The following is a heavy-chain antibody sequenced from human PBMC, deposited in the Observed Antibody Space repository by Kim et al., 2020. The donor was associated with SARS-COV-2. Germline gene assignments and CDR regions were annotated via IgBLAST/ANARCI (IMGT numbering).Heavy chain of an antibody. Sequence: ASVKVSCKASGYTFTSYGISWVRQAPGQGLEWMGWISAYNGNTNYAQKLQGRVTMATDTSTSTAYMELRSLRSDDTAVYYCARDGYCSSTSCYARRYYYYGMDVWGHGTTVTVSS. CDR3: ARDGYCSSTSCYARRYYYYGMDV. CDR2: ISAYNGNT. CDR1: GYTFTSYG. D-gene: IGHD2-2*03. J-gene: IGHJ6*02. V-gene: IGHV1-18*04.